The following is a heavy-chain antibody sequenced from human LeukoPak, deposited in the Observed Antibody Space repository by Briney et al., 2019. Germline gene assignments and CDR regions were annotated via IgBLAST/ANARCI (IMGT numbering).Heavy chain of an antibody. V-gene: IGHV3-23*01. CDR3: AKAGWFSSSTAFDI. D-gene: IGHD6-19*01. Sequence: GGSLRLSCAAAGFTFSSYVMSWVRQAPGKGLEWVSGISNSGGSTYYAGSVKGRFIISRDNSKNTLYLRMYNLRAEDTAAYYCAKAGWFSSSTAFDIWGQGTMVTVSS. J-gene: IGHJ3*02. CDR2: ISNSGGST. CDR1: GFTFSSYV.